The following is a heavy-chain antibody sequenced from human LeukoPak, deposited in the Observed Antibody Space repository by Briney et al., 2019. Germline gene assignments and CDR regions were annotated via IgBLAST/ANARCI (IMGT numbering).Heavy chain of an antibody. CDR2: IYYSGST. CDR3: ARVLLWFGELWFDP. V-gene: IGHV4-59*11. D-gene: IGHD3-10*01. J-gene: IGHJ5*02. Sequence: SETLSLTCTVSGDSISSHCWSWIRQPPGKGLEWIGYIYYSGSTNYNPSLKSRGTISVDTSKNQFSLKLSSVTAADTAVYYCARVLLWFGELWFDPWGQGTLVTVSS. CDR1: GDSISSHC.